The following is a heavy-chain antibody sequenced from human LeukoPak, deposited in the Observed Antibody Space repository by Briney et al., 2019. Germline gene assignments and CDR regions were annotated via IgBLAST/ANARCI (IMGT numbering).Heavy chain of an antibody. CDR1: GFTFSSNW. D-gene: IGHD6-13*01. V-gene: IGHV3-74*01. CDR2: INGDGSST. Sequence: GGSLRLSCAASGFTFSSNWMHWVRQAPGKGLVWVSRINGDGSSTNYADSVRGRFTISRDNAKNTLYLQMNSLRAEDTAVYYCARVTDSSSWVSADWGQGTLVTVSS. J-gene: IGHJ4*02. CDR3: ARVTDSSSWVSAD.